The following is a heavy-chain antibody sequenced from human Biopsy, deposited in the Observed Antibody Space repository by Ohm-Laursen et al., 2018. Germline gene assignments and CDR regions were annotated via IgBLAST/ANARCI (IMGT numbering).Heavy chain of an antibody. CDR1: GGTFSNYG. J-gene: IGHJ1*01. CDR3: ATKLTGYFHH. CDR2: NIPILGTG. D-gene: IGHD3-9*01. Sequence: SVKVSCKAPGGTFSNYGVNWVRQAPGQGLEWLGGNIPILGTGNYAQKFQGRVTVAADTSTSTATMELRSLRSDDTAVYYCATKLTGYFHHWGQRTLVIVSS. V-gene: IGHV1-69*06.